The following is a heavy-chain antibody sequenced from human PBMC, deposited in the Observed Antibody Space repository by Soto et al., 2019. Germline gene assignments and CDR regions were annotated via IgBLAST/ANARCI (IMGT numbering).Heavy chain of an antibody. V-gene: IGHV3-23*01. CDR1: GFTFSSYA. D-gene: IGHD1-26*01. Sequence: EVQLLESGGGLVQPGGSLRLSCAASGFTFSSYAMSWVRQAPGKGLEWVSAISGSGGSTDYADSVKGRFTISIDNSKNTLYMQMHSLRAEETAVYYCAKQVRGSYPQILDYWGQGTLVTVSS. CDR3: AKQVRGSYPQILDY. J-gene: IGHJ4*02. CDR2: ISGSGGST.